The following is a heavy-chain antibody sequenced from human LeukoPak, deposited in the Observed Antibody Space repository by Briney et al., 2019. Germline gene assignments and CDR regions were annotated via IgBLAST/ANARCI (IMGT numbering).Heavy chain of an antibody. V-gene: IGHV1-18*01. CDR1: GYRFSEYG. CDR3: VRGTKSSRVTVLTSFWYFDL. D-gene: IGHD2-21*02. J-gene: IGHJ2*01. Sequence: ASVKVSCKSSGYRFSEYGLAWVRQARGQGLEWIGWISGSNGNVNKIQKFQGRVTMTINRSSTSAEMELKKLSVDDTAVYYCVRGTKSSRVTVLTSFWYFDLWGRGTLVTVSS. CDR2: ISGSNGNV.